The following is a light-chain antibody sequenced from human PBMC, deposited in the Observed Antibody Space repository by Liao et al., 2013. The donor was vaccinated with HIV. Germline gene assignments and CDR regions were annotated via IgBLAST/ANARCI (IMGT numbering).Light chain of an antibody. CDR3: QTWDTGTGV. CDR2: KDS. V-gene: IGLV3-27*01. Sequence: SYELTQPSSVSVSPGQTARITCSGDVLAKKYARWFQQKPGQAPMLVIYKDSERPSGIPERFSGSSSGTTVTLTISGAQVEDEADYYCQTWDTGTGVFGTGTKVTV. J-gene: IGLJ1*01. CDR1: VLAKKY.